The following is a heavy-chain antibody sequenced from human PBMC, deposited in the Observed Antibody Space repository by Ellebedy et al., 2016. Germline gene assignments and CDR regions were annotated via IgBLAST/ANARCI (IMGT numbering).Heavy chain of an antibody. V-gene: IGHV4-28*03. CDR1: GSSIASSHW. J-gene: IGHJ6*02. Sequence: SETLSLXCPVSGSSIASSHWWGWVRQSPGNGLQWIGYIFQSGRTYYNPSLESRVTMSIATSKNHYFLTVRSVTAADTAVYYCARGRGFTYVYIAYYAMDVWGQGTTVTVSS. D-gene: IGHD3-16*01. CDR2: IFQSGRT. CDR3: ARGRGFTYVYIAYYAMDV.